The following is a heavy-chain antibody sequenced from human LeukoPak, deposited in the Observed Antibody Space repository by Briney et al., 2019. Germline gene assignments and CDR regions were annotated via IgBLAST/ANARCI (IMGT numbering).Heavy chain of an antibody. CDR1: GYGFTSSW. D-gene: IGHD2/OR15-2a*01. CDR2: IYPGDSDT. V-gene: IGHV5-51*01. CDR3: AVGTTPYFIHY. J-gene: IGHJ4*02. Sequence: GESLKISCYGSGYGFTSSWIGWVRQMPGKGLEWMGFIYPGDSDTRYSPSFQAQVTISADKSIGTAFLQWGSLKASDTAIYYCAVGTTPYFIHYWGQGTLVTVSS.